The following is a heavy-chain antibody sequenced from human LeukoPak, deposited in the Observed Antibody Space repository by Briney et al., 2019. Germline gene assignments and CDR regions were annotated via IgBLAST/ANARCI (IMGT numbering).Heavy chain of an antibody. CDR1: GFTFSSYW. CDR3: ARDRGAARPNDY. V-gene: IGHV3-7*03. J-gene: IGHJ4*02. D-gene: IGHD6-6*01. Sequence: PGGSLRLSCAASGFTFSSYWMSWVRQTPGKGLEWVAKIKQDGSERYYVDSVRGRFTISRDNAKNSLYLQMNSLRAEDMAVHYCARDRGAARPNDYWGQGTLVTVSS. CDR2: IKQDGSER.